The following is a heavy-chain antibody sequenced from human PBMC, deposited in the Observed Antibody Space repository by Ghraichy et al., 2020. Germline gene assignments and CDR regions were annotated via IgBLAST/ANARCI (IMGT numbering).Heavy chain of an antibody. V-gene: IGHV4-38-2*01. D-gene: IGHD3-22*01. J-gene: IGHJ5*02. CDR1: GYSISSGYY. Sequence: SETLSLTCAVSGYSISSGYYWGWIRQPPGKGLEWIGSIYHSGSTYYNPSLKSRVTISVDTSKNQFSLKLSSVTAADTAVYYCARASLLRTAIRWFDPWGQGTLVTVSS. CDR3: ARASLLRTAIRWFDP. CDR2: IYHSGST.